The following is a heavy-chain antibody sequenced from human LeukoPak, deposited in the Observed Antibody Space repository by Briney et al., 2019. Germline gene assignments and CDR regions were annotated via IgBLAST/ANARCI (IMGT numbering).Heavy chain of an antibody. D-gene: IGHD6-13*01. CDR1: GFTFSSYS. CDR3: ARDRTGQQQISRKDYYYMDV. V-gene: IGHV3-21*01. CDR2: ISSSSSYI. J-gene: IGHJ6*03. Sequence: GGSLRLSCAASGFTFSSYSMNWVRQAPGKGLEWVSSISSSSSYIYYADSVKGRFTISRDNSKNTLYLQMNSLRAEDTAVYYCARDRTGQQQISRKDYYYMDVWGKGTTVTISS.